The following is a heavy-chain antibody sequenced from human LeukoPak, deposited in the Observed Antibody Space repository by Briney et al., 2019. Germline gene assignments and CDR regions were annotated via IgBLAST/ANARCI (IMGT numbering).Heavy chain of an antibody. CDR2: IYPGDSDT. CDR3: ARRLVDSSVGRDAFDI. J-gene: IGHJ3*02. Sequence: GESLQISCKGSGYSFTSYWIGWVRQMPGKGLEWMGIIYPGDSDTRYSPSFQGQVTISADKSISTAYLQWSSLKASDTAMYYCARRLVDSSVGRDAFDIWGQGTMVTVSS. D-gene: IGHD1-26*01. CDR1: GYSFTSYW. V-gene: IGHV5-51*01.